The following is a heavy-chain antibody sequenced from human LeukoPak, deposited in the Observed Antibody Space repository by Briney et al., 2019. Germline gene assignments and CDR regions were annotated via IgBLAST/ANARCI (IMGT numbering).Heavy chain of an antibody. D-gene: IGHD2-2*01. V-gene: IGHV1-46*01. CDR2: INPSGGST. CDR3: AREDIVVIPAAKAMDAFDI. CDR1: GGTFGRYA. Sequence: ASVKVSCKASGGTFGRYAISWVRQAPGQGLEWMGIINPSGGSTSYAQKFQGRVTMTRDMSTSTVYMELSSLRSEDTAVYYCAREDIVVIPAAKAMDAFDIWGQGTMVTVSS. J-gene: IGHJ3*02.